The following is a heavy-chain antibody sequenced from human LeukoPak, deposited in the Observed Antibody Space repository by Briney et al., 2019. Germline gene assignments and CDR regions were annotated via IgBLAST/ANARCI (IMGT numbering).Heavy chain of an antibody. D-gene: IGHD3-3*01. CDR1: GGSISSSSYY. J-gene: IGHJ4*02. V-gene: IGHV4-39*01. CDR2: IYYSGST. CDR3: ARQAPVLRFLEWLSTALVDY. Sequence: SESLSLTCTVSGGSISSSSYYWGWIRQPPGKGLEWIGRIYYSGSTYYNPSLESRVTISVDTSKNQFSLKLSSVTAADTAVYYCARQAPVLRFLEWLSTALVDYWGQGTLVTVSS.